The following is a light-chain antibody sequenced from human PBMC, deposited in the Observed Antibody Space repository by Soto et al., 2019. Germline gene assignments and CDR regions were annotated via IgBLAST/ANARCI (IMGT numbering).Light chain of an antibody. J-gene: IGKJ2*01. CDR1: QSVATF. Sequence: EIVLTQSPATLSLSLGERAALSCRASQSVATFLAWYQQKPGQAPRLLIYDASNRATGIHARFSGSGSGKDFTLTISSLEPEDFAVYYCQQRSNWPSDYTFRQGTKPEL. V-gene: IGKV3-11*01. CDR3: QQRSNWPSDYT. CDR2: DAS.